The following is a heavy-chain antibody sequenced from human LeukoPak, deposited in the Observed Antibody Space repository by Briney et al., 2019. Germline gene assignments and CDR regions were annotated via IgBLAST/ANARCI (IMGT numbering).Heavy chain of an antibody. Sequence: SVKVSCKASGGTFSSYAISWVRQAPGQGLEWMGGIIPIFGTANYAQKFQGRVTITTDESTSTAHMELSSLRSEDTAVYYCARDRYCSGGSCYYDAFDIWGQGTMVTVSS. CDR1: GGTFSSYA. V-gene: IGHV1-69*05. CDR2: IIPIFGTA. CDR3: ARDRYCSGGSCYYDAFDI. D-gene: IGHD2-15*01. J-gene: IGHJ3*02.